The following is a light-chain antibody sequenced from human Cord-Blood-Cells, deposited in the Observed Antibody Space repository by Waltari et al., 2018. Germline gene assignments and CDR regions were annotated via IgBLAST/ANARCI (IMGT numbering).Light chain of an antibody. CDR2: RNN. CDR3: AAWDDSLSGYV. J-gene: IGLJ1*01. CDR1: SSNLGSNY. Sequence: QSVLTQPPSASGTPGQRVTISCSGSSSNLGSNYVYWYQQLPGTAPKLLIYRNNQRPSGVPDRFSGSKSGTPASLAISGLRSEDEADYYCAAWDDSLSGYVFGTGTKVTVL. V-gene: IGLV1-47*01.